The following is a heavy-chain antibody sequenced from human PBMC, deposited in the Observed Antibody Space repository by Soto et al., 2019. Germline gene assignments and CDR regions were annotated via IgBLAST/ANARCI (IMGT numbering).Heavy chain of an antibody. CDR3: TSGTGRSDFDY. CDR2: IKSKTEGATR. V-gene: IGHV3-15*01. D-gene: IGHD3-3*01. CDR1: GFTFSDAW. J-gene: IGHJ4*02. Sequence: EVQLVESGGGLVKPGGSLRLSCAASGFTFSDAWMSWVRQAPGKGLEWVGRIKSKTEGATRDFPAPVKGRFAISRDASKNILYLQMSSLKIEDAAVYYCTSGTGRSDFDYWGLGTLVTVSS.